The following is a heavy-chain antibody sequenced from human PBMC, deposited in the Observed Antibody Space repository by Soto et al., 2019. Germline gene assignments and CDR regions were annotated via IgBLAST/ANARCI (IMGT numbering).Heavy chain of an antibody. CDR3: ARDSSGSYFTNGMDV. CDR1: GFTFSSYS. CDR2: ISSSSSTI. V-gene: IGHV3-48*02. Sequence: GGSLRLSCAASGFTFSSYSMNWVRQAPGKGLEWASYISSSSSTIYYADSVKGRFTISRDNAKNSLYLQMNSLRDEDTAVYYCARDSSGSYFTNGMDVWGQGTTVTVSS. J-gene: IGHJ6*02. D-gene: IGHD1-26*01.